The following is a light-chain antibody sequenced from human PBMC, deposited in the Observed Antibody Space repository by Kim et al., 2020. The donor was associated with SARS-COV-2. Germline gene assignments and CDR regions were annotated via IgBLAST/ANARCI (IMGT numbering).Light chain of an antibody. Sequence: DIQMTQFPSSVSASIGDKVTITCRANENINNWLAWYQHKPGQAPQLLMYKASTLERGVPSRFSGSGFGTEFTLTISGLQPDDFGTYYCQQSRSYLLGSFGQGTKVDIK. CDR1: ENINNW. CDR2: KAS. V-gene: IGKV1-5*03. J-gene: IGKJ1*01. CDR3: QQSRSYLLGS.